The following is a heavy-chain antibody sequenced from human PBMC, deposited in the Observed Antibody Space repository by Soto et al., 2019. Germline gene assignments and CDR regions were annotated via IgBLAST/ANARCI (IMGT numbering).Heavy chain of an antibody. D-gene: IGHD4-17*01. Sequence: QVQLQQWGAGLLKPSETLSLTCAVYGGSFSGYYWSWIRQPPGKGLEWIGEINHSGSTNYNPSLKSRVTISVDTSQNQFSLKLSSVTAADTAVYYCARAFVDGDTTWGQGTLVTVSS. CDR3: ARAFVDGDTT. CDR1: GGSFSGYY. CDR2: INHSGST. J-gene: IGHJ4*02. V-gene: IGHV4-34*01.